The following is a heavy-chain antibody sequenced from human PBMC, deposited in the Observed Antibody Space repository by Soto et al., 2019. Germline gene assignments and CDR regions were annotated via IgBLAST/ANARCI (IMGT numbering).Heavy chain of an antibody. Sequence: SETLSLTCTVSGGSISSYYWSWIRQPPGKGLEWIGYIYYSGSTNYNPSLKSRVTISVDTSKNQFSLKPSSVTAADTAVYYCARGGVLLWLGESPGGWFEPWGQGTLVTRLL. V-gene: IGHV4-59*01. CDR1: GGSISSYY. CDR3: ARGGVLLWLGESPGGWFEP. CDR2: IYYSGST. D-gene: IGHD3-10*01. J-gene: IGHJ5*02.